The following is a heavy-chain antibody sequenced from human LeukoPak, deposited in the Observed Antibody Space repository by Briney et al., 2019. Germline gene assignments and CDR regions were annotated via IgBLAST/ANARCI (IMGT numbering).Heavy chain of an antibody. D-gene: IGHD3-3*01. CDR1: GYTFTSYG. CDR3: ARALYDFWSGYNWFDP. V-gene: IGHV1-18*01. CDR2: ISAYNGNT. J-gene: IGHJ5*02. Sequence: ASVKVSCKASGYTFTSYGISWVRQAPGQGLEWMGWISAYNGNTNYAQKLQGRVTMTTDTSTSTAYMELRSLRSDDTAVYYCARALYDFWSGYNWFDPWGQGTLVTVSS.